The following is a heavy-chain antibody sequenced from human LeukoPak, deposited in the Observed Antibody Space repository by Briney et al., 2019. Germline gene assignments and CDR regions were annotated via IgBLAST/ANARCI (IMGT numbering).Heavy chain of an antibody. CDR3: ATGYGRIAAAGFFDY. Sequence: ASVKVSCKASGGTFSSYAISWVRQAPGKGLEWMGGFDPEDGETIYAQKFQGRVTMTEDTSTDTAYMELSSLRSEDTAVYYCATGYGRIAAAGFFDYWGQGTLVTVSS. V-gene: IGHV1-24*01. CDR1: GGTFSSYA. D-gene: IGHD6-13*01. J-gene: IGHJ4*02. CDR2: FDPEDGET.